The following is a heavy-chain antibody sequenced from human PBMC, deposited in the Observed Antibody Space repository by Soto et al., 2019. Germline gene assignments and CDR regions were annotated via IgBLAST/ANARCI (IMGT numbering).Heavy chain of an antibody. J-gene: IGHJ4*02. V-gene: IGHV4-61*01. D-gene: IGHD4-17*01. CDR3: ARTTAVPNTLRSRYFFDY. CDR2: VYYSGTT. CDR1: GGSVSNKTYY. Sequence: SETLSLTCSVSGGSVSNKTYYWSWIRQPPGKRLERIGYVYYSGTTNYNPSLKSRVTISVDLSKNQFSLRLSSVTTADTALYYCARTTAVPNTLRSRYFFDYWGQGTLVTVSS.